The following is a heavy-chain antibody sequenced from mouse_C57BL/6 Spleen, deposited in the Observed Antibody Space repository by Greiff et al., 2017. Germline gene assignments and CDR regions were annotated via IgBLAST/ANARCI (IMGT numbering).Heavy chain of an antibody. CDR1: GYTFTDYN. V-gene: IGHV1-18*01. D-gene: IGHD1-1*01. CDR3: ARPSYGIGFDY. J-gene: IGHJ2*01. CDR2: INPNNGGT. Sequence: EVQLQQSGPELVKPGASVKIPCKASGYTFTDYNMDWVKQSHGKSLEWIGYINPNNGGTIYNQKFKGKATLTVDKSSSTAYMELRSLTSEDTAVYYCARPSYGIGFDYWGQGTTLTVSS.